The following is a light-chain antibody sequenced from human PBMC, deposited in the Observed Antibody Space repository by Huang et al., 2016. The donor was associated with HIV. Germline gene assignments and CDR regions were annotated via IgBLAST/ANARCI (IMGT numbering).Light chain of an antibody. J-gene: IGKJ4*01. CDR3: QQRSAWPLT. CDR2: DAS. V-gene: IGKV3-11*01. Sequence: IVLTQSPATLSLSPGERATLSCRASQSVHSYLAWYQQKPGHAPRLLIYDASNRATGIPARFSGSGSGTDCTLAISNLQSEDFAVYYCQQRSAWPLTFGGGTKVEI. CDR1: QSVHSY.